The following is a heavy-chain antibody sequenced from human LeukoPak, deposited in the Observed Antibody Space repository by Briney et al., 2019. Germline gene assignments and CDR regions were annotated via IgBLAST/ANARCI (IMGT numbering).Heavy chain of an antibody. Sequence: SETLSLTCSVSGGSIESYYWSWIRQPPGKGLEFIGYIAASGTTKHNPTLKSRVTLSMDTSKNQFSLKLRSVTAADTAVYFCARFPYFEGFDYWGQGTQVIVSS. D-gene: IGHD3-9*01. V-gene: IGHV4-4*08. CDR3: ARFPYFEGFDY. CDR1: GGSIESYY. CDR2: IAASGTT. J-gene: IGHJ4*02.